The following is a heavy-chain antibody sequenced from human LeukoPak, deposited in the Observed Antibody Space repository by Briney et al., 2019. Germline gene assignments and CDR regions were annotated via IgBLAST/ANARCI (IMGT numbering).Heavy chain of an antibody. CDR3: ARDRLSANAFDM. J-gene: IGHJ3*02. CDR2: VYYSGGT. CDR1: GGSISSYY. Sequence: KSSETLSLTCTVSGGSISSYYWTWIRQPPGKGLEWIGYVYYSGGTDYNPSLKSRLTISVDRSKNQFYLKLTSVTAADTAIYYCARDRLSANAFDMWGQGTVVTVSS. D-gene: IGHD2-21*02. V-gene: IGHV4-59*01.